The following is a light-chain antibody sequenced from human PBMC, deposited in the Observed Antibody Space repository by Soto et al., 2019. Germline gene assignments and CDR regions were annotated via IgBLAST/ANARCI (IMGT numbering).Light chain of an antibody. J-gene: IGLJ1*01. Sequence: QSVLTQPASVSGSPGQSITISCTGTSSDVGNYNYVSWYQLHPGKGPKLMIYEVNDRPSGVSNRFSGSKSGNTAHLTISGLQAEDEADYYCSAYTTIRSLVFGTGTKVTVL. V-gene: IGLV2-14*01. CDR1: SSDVGNYNY. CDR2: EVN. CDR3: SAYTTIRSLV.